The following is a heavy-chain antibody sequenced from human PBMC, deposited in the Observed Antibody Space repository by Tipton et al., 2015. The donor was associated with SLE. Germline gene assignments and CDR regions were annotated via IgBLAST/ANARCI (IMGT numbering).Heavy chain of an antibody. J-gene: IGHJ2*01. CDR3: ARGVRHFDL. CDR2: IYYTGST. V-gene: IGHV4-39*07. Sequence: TLSLTCSVSGASISSAGYYWTWIRQHPGRGLEWIGSIYYTGSTYYNPSLNSRDTISINTSKNQFSLQLNSVTPEDTAVYYCARGVRHFDLWGRGTLVTVSS. CDR1: GASISSAGYY.